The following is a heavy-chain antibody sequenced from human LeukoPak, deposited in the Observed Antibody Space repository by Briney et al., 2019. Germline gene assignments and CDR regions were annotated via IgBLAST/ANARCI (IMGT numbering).Heavy chain of an antibody. CDR3: AREGGFYRPLDY. CDR2: VHLDGRT. CDR1: GVTFSAYG. Sequence: GSLRLSCAASGVTFSAYGMHWVRQPPGKGLEWIGEVHLDGRTNYNPSLESRLTMSVDVSDNQVSLKLTSVTAADPAVYYCAREGGFYRPLDYSGQGTLVTVSS. J-gene: IGHJ4*02. D-gene: IGHD3-3*01. V-gene: IGHV4-34*01.